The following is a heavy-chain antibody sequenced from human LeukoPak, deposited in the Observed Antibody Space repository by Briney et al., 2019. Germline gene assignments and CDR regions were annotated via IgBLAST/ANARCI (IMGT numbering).Heavy chain of an antibody. D-gene: IGHD6-19*01. CDR2: INPNSGGT. Sequence: ASVKVSCKASGYTFTGYYMHWVRQAPGQGLEWMGWINPNSGGTNYAQKFQGRVTMARDTSISTAYMELSRLRSDDTAVYYCARDLGISGWYAPPLGYFDYWGQGTLVTVSS. J-gene: IGHJ4*02. CDR1: GYTFTGYY. V-gene: IGHV1-2*02. CDR3: ARDLGISGWYAPPLGYFDY.